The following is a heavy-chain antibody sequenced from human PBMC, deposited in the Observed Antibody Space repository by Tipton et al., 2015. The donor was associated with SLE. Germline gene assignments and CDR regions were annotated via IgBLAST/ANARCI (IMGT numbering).Heavy chain of an antibody. V-gene: IGHV4-4*07. Sequence: TLSLTCTVSGGSISTYYWTWIRQSPEKGLEWIGRIYTSGNTDYNPSLKSRVTLSVDTSKNQFSLKLTSVTAADTAVYYCARSLQSTGYIPGYWGQGTLVTVSS. CDR3: ARSLQSTGYIPGY. J-gene: IGHJ4*02. CDR1: GGSISTYY. D-gene: IGHD5-12*01. CDR2: IYTSGNT.